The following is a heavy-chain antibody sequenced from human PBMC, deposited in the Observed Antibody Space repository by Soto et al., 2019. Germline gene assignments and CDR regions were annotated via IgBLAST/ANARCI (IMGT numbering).Heavy chain of an antibody. V-gene: IGHV3-33*01. CDR2: IWHDGSKI. CDR1: EFTFSTYG. D-gene: IGHD3-10*01. Sequence: QVQLVESGGGVVQPGRSLRLSCAASEFTFSTYGMHWFRQAPGKGLEWVAVIWHDGSKIYYADSVKGRFTISRDNSKNPLYMQMNSLTAEDTAVYYCARDYFGGADNFDYWGQGTLVTVSS. CDR3: ARDYFGGADNFDY. J-gene: IGHJ4*02.